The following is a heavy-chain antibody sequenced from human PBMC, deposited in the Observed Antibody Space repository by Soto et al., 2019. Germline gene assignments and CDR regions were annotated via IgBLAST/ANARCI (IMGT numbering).Heavy chain of an antibody. Sequence: SETLSLTCSVSGGSISSIDYFWSWIRQPPGKGLEWIGFIYHTGTTCYNPSLRSRVTISIDTSKSQFSMKLNSVAAADTAVYYCARVMAAMQNWLDPWGQGTLVTVSS. V-gene: IGHV4-30-4*01. CDR3: ARVMAAMQNWLDP. CDR2: IYHTGTT. J-gene: IGHJ5*02. D-gene: IGHD2-2*01. CDR1: GGSISSIDYF.